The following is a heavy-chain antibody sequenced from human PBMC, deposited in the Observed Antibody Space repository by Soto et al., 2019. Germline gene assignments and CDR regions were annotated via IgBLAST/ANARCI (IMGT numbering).Heavy chain of an antibody. J-gene: IGHJ6*02. CDR3: ARDMPGSSAYSSSWYDSLEYYYYYGMDV. CDR1: GFTFSDYY. Sequence: GGSLRLSCAASGFTFSDYYMSWIRQAPGKGLEWVSYISSSGSTIYYADSVKGRFTISRDNAKNSLYLQMNSLRAEDTAVYYCARDMPGSSAYSSSWYDSLEYYYYYGMDVWGQGTTVTVSS. D-gene: IGHD6-13*01. CDR2: ISSSGSTI. V-gene: IGHV3-11*01.